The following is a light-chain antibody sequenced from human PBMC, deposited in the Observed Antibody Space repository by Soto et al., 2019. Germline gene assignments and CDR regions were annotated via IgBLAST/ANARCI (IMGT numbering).Light chain of an antibody. Sequence: QSVLTQPPSVSGAPGQRVTISCTGSSSNIGAGYDVHWYQQVPGTAPKLLIYGNTNRPSGVPDRFSGSKSGTSASLAITGLQAEDEADYHCQSYDNSQGGHEVFGGGTKLTVL. J-gene: IGLJ2*01. CDR3: QSYDNSQGGHEV. CDR1: SSNIGAGYD. CDR2: GNT. V-gene: IGLV1-40*01.